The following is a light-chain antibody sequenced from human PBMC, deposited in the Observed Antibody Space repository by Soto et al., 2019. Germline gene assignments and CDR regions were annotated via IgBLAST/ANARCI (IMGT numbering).Light chain of an antibody. CDR3: QQYDNSIT. CDR1: QSVSSNN. V-gene: IGKV3-20*01. CDR2: GAS. J-gene: IGKJ5*01. Sequence: EIVLTQSPGTLSLSPGVTATLSCRASQSVSSNNLAWYHQKPGQTPRLLIYGASSRATGIPDRFSGSGSGTDFTLTISRLEPEDFAVYYCQQYDNSITFGQGTRLEIE.